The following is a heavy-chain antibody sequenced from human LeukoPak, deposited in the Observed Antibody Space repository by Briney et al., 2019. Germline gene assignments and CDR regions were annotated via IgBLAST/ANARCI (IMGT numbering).Heavy chain of an antibody. CDR1: GASITSYF. J-gene: IGHJ3*02. CDR3: ARADYGDHGTTFDI. D-gene: IGHD4-17*01. V-gene: IGHV4-59*01. CDR2: ISYSGNT. Sequence: PSETLSLTCTVSGASITSYFWTWIWQPPGKGLDWIAYISYSGNTNYNPSLKSRVTISIDTSKNQFSLKLTSATAADTAMYYCARADYGDHGTTFDIWGQGTMVTVSS.